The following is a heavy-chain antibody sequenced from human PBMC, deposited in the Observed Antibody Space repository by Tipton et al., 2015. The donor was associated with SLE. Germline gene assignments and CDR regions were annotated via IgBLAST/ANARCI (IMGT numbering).Heavy chain of an antibody. CDR2: VFRGGST. Sequence: TLSLTCIVSGGSITTRSYYWGWIRQPPGKGLEWIGEVFRGGSTNYSPSLESRVTITVGMSKNQFSLRLISVTAADTAVYYCAQAHLWGSYRYASDIWGQGTMVTVSS. V-gene: IGHV4-39*07. J-gene: IGHJ3*02. D-gene: IGHD3-16*02. CDR1: GGSITTRSYY. CDR3: AQAHLWGSYRYASDI.